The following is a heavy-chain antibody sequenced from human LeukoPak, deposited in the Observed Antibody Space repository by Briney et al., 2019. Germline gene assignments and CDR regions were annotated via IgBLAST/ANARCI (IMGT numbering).Heavy chain of an antibody. V-gene: IGHV1-18*01. CDR1: GYTFTNYG. CDR3: ARESSGFDFGANDY. Sequence: ASVKVSCKASGYTFTNYGITWGRRPPGQGLDRMEWISAHNGNTNYAQNFQGRVTLTTDTSTSTAYMELRSLRSDDTALYYCARESSGFDFGANDYWGQGTLVTVSS. D-gene: IGHD5-12*01. J-gene: IGHJ4*02. CDR2: ISAHNGNT.